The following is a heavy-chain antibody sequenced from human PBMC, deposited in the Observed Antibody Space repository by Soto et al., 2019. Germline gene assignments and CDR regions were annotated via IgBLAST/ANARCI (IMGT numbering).Heavy chain of an antibody. CDR3: ARGTGKYYYGSGSPSGTYYYGMDV. Sequence: SVKVSCKASGGTFSSYAISWVRQAPGQGLEWMGGIIPIFGTANYAQKFQGRVTITADESTSTAYMELSSLRSEDTAVYYCARGTGKYYYGSGSPSGTYYYGMDVWGQGTTVTVSS. CDR2: IIPIFGTA. D-gene: IGHD3-10*01. V-gene: IGHV1-69*13. CDR1: GGTFSSYA. J-gene: IGHJ6*02.